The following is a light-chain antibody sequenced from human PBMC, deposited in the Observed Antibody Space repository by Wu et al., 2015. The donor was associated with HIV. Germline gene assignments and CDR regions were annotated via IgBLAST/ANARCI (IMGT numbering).Light chain of an antibody. CDR3: QQYGSSPYS. CDR1: SVGSTY. CDR2: VTDP. J-gene: IGKJ2*03. Sequence: SVGSTYAWHQQRPRPRLPRRPHRMVTDPTRDRLGIPARFRGSGSRTDFTLTISRLEPEDFAVYYCQQYGSSPYSFGQGTKLEIK. V-gene: IGKV3-20*01.